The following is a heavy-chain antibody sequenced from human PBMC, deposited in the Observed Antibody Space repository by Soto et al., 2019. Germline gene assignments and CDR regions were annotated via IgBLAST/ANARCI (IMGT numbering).Heavy chain of an antibody. J-gene: IGHJ3*02. CDR1: GFTFSSYA. CDR3: AKDPSQLVAANDAFDI. D-gene: IGHD2-15*01. V-gene: IGHV3-23*01. Sequence: GGSLRLSCAASGFTFSSYAMSWVRQAPGKGLEWVSAISGSGGSTYYADSVKGRFTISRDNSKNTLYLQMNSLRAEDTAVYYCAKDPSQLVAANDAFDIWGQGTMVTVSS. CDR2: ISGSGGST.